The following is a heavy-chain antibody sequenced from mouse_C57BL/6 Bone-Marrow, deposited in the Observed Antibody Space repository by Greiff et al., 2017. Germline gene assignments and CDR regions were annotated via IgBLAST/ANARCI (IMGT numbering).Heavy chain of an antibody. J-gene: IGHJ3*01. V-gene: IGHV1-72*01. CDR3: ASDYDGAWFAY. CDR1: GYTFTSYW. D-gene: IGHD2-4*01. Sequence: VQVVESGAELVKPGASVKLSCKASGYTFTSYWMHWVKQRPGRGLEWIGRIDPNSGGTKYNEKFKSKSTLTVDKLSSTAYMQLIRLTSEDSAVYYCASDYDGAWFAYWGQGTLVTVSA. CDR2: IDPNSGGT.